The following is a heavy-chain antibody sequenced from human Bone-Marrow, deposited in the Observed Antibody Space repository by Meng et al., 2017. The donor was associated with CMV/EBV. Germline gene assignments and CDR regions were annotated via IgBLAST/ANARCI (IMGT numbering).Heavy chain of an antibody. CDR1: GFTLSGST. V-gene: IGHV3-73*01. J-gene: IGHJ6*02. CDR3: IRGSSSGNYYGMDV. CDR2: IRSRSSNDAT. D-gene: IGHD6-13*01. Sequence: GESLKISCAASGFTLSGSTIHWVRQGPGKGLEWVGRIRSRSSNDATGYAASVKGRFTISRDDSKNTAYLEMNSLKIEDTAVYYCIRGSSSGNYYGMDVWGQGTTVTVSS.